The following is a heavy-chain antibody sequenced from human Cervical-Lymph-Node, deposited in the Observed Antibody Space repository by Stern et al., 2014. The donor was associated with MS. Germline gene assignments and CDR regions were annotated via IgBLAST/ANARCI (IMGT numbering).Heavy chain of an antibody. CDR1: GYIFTSYG. CDR2: ISGHNGNT. CDR3: ARDSFTGWLNWVDP. J-gene: IGHJ5*02. Sequence: VQLVQSGAEVKKPGASVKVSCKASGYIFTSYGISWVRQAPGQGLEWMGWISGHNGNTNYAQRLQGRGIMTTDTSTSTGYMELRSLRSDDTGVYYCARDSFTGWLNWVDPWGQGTLVSVSS. D-gene: IGHD3-22*01. V-gene: IGHV1-18*01.